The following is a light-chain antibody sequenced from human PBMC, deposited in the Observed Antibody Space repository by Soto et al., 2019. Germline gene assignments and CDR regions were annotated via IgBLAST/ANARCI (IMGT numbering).Light chain of an antibody. CDR3: TSYTSSITYV. Sequence: QSVLTQPASVSGSPGQSITISCTGTSSDVGGYNFVSWYQHHPGKAPRLIIYDVTNRPSGISNRFSGSKSGNTASLTISGLQAEDEADYYCTSYTSSITYVFGSETKVTGL. CDR2: DVT. CDR1: SSDVGGYNF. V-gene: IGLV2-14*03. J-gene: IGLJ1*01.